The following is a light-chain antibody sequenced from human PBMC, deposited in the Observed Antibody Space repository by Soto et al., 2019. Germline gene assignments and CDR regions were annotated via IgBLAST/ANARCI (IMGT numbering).Light chain of an antibody. J-gene: IGKJ1*01. CDR2: EAS. CDR3: QQRSDWPRT. CDR1: QSVSRS. Sequence: EIVLTQSPATLSLSPGERATLSCRASQSVSRSLGWYQQKPGQAPRLLIYEASNRAPGTPARFSGSGSGTDFTLTISSLEPEDFALYYCQQRSDWPRTFGQGSTVEIK. V-gene: IGKV3-11*01.